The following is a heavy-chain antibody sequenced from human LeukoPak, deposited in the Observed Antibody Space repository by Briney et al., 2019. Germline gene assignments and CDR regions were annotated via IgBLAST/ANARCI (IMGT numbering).Heavy chain of an antibody. Sequence: SETLSLTCAVYGGSFSGYYWSWIRQPPGKGLEWIGEINHSGSTNYNPSLKSRVTISVDTSKNQFSLKLSSVTAADTAVYYCARGLVDTAMAATDVWGQGTTVTVSS. V-gene: IGHV4-34*01. CDR2: INHSGST. CDR1: GGSFSGYY. D-gene: IGHD5-18*01. CDR3: ARGLVDTAMAATDV. J-gene: IGHJ6*02.